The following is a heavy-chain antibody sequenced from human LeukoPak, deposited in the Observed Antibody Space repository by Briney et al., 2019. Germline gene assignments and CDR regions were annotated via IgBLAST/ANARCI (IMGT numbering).Heavy chain of an antibody. CDR2: INHSGST. CDR1: GGSFSGYY. D-gene: IGHD5-24*01. Sequence: SETLPLTCAVYGGSFSGYYWSWIRQPPGKGLEWIGEINHSGSTNYNPSLKSRVTISVDTSKNQFSLKLSSVTAADTAVYYCARGERRWLQYHWGQGTLVTVSS. CDR3: ARGERRWLQYH. J-gene: IGHJ5*02. V-gene: IGHV4-34*01.